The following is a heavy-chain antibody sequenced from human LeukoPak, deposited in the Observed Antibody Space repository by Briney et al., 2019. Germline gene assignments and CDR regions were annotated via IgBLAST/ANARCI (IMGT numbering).Heavy chain of an antibody. Sequence: SETLSLTCTVSGGSISSSSYYWGWIRQPPGKGLEWIGSIYYSGSTYYNPSLKSRVTISVDTSKNQFSLKLSSVTAADTAVYYCARHGYDSSGYYFLDLDYWGQGTLVTVSS. D-gene: IGHD3-22*01. V-gene: IGHV4-39*01. CDR2: IYYSGST. CDR1: GGSISSSSYY. CDR3: ARHGYDSSGYYFLDLDY. J-gene: IGHJ4*02.